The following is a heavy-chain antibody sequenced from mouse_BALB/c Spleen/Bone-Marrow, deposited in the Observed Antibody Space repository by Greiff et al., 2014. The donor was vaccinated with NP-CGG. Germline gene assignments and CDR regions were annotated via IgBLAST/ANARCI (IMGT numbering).Heavy chain of an antibody. D-gene: IGHD1-1*01. Sequence: ESGPELVKPGASVKISCKASGYAFSSSWMNWVKQRPGQGLEWIGRIYPGDGDTNYNGKFKGKATLTADKSSSTAYMQLSSLTSVDSAVYFCARLLGYYFDYWGQGTTLTVSS. CDR3: ARLLGYYFDY. V-gene: IGHV1-82*01. CDR1: GYAFSSSW. J-gene: IGHJ2*01. CDR2: IYPGDGDT.